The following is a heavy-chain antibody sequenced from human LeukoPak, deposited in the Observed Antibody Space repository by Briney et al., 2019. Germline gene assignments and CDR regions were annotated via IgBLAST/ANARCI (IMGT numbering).Heavy chain of an antibody. CDR1: GFTFSSYW. V-gene: IGHV3-7*01. Sequence: GGSLRLSCAASGFTFSSYWMSWVRQAPGKGLEWVANIKQDGSEKYYVDSVKGRFTISRDNAKNSLYLQMNSLRAEDTAVYYCARDTWIQQLYYYYMDVWGKGTTVTVSS. J-gene: IGHJ6*03. D-gene: IGHD5-18*01. CDR2: IKQDGSEK. CDR3: ARDTWIQQLYYYYMDV.